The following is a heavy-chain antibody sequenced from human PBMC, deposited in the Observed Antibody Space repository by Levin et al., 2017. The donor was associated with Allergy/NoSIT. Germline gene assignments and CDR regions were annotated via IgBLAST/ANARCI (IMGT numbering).Heavy chain of an antibody. CDR1: GYTFSDYY. CDR2: IYPKSGGT. J-gene: IGHJ4*02. Sequence: NPGESLKISCKASGYTFSDYYMHWVRQGPGPGLEWVGQIYPKSGGTAYAQKFQGRVTMTRDTSITTVYMEVSRLTSDDTAMYYCVRENWYYDYWGQGTPVTVSS. CDR3: VRENWYYDY. D-gene: IGHD1-1*01. V-gene: IGHV1-2*06.